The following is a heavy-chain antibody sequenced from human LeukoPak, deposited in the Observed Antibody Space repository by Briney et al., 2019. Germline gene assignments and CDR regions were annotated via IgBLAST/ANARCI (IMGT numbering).Heavy chain of an antibody. CDR1: GGTFSSYA. CDR2: IIPIFGTA. Sequence: SVKVSCKASGGTFSSYAISWVRQAPGQGLEWMGGIIPIFGTANYAQKFQGRVTITADESTSTAYMELSSLRSEDTAVYYCARDEGHSGYDSPIYYYYGMDVWGQGTTVTVSS. V-gene: IGHV1-69*01. J-gene: IGHJ6*02. D-gene: IGHD5-12*01. CDR3: ARDEGHSGYDSPIYYYYGMDV.